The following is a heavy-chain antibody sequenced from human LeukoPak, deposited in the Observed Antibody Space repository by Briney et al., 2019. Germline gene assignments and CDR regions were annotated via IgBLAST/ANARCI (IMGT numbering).Heavy chain of an antibody. CDR2: ISTSGRT. D-gene: IGHD6-19*01. Sequence: GGSLRLSCTASGFTFNKYAMSWLRQPPGKGLEWVSLISTSGRTHYADSVKGRFTISRDNSKNTLYLQMNTLRVDDTAIYYCAKDLDSSGSYESPGDYWGQGTQVTVSS. CDR3: AKDLDSSGSYESPGDY. CDR1: GFTFNKYA. V-gene: IGHV3-23*01. J-gene: IGHJ4*02.